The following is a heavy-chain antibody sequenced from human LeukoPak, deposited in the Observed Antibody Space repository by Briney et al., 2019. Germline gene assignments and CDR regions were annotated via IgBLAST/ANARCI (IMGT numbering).Heavy chain of an antibody. CDR1: GGSITSGGYC. V-gene: IGHV4-31*03. J-gene: IGHJ5*02. Sequence: PSETLSLTCTVSGGSITSGGYCWSWIRQHPGKGLEWIGYIYYSGSTYYNPSLKSRVTISVDTSKNQFSLKLSSVTAADTAVYYCARYYDLLSFDPWGQGTLVTVSS. D-gene: IGHD3-3*01. CDR3: ARYYDLLSFDP. CDR2: IYYSGST.